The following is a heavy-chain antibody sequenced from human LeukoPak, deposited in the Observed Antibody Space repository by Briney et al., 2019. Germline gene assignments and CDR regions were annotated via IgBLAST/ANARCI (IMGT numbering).Heavy chain of an antibody. D-gene: IGHD6-19*01. CDR3: ARGAIAVAGTDWFDP. J-gene: IGHJ5*02. CDR1: GFTFSSYG. V-gene: IGHV3-33*01. CDR2: IWYDGSNK. Sequence: GGSLRLSCAASGFTFSSYGMHWVRQAPGKGLEWVAVIWYDGSNKYYADSVKGRFTISRDNSKNTLYLQMNSLRAEDTAVYYCARGAIAVAGTDWFDPWGQGTLVTVSS.